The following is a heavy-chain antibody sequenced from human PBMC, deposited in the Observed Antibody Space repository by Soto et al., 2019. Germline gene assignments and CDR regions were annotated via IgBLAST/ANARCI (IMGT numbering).Heavy chain of an antibody. CDR1: GFTFSNYG. CDR2: ISSDGSNK. D-gene: IGHD5-18*01. CDR3: AQDVYTYGSADF. J-gene: IGHJ4*02. V-gene: IGHV3-30*18. Sequence: QVQLVESGGGVVQPGRSLRLSCAASGFTFSNYGMHWVRQAPGKGLEWVALISSDGSNKYYADSVKGRFTISRDNSKNTLYLQMNSLRAEDTAVYYCAQDVYTYGSADFWGQGTPVTVSS.